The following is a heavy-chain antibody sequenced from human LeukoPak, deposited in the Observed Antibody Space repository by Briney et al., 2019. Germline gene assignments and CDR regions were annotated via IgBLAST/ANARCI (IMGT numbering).Heavy chain of an antibody. CDR2: INPNSGGT. J-gene: IGHJ5*02. CDR1: GYTFTGYY. CDR3: ARRTIGRDCSGGSCYSGGWFDP. Sequence: GASVKVSCKASGYTFTGYYMHWVRQAPGQGLEWMGWINPNSGGTNYAQKFQGRVTMTRDTSISTAYMELSRLRSDDTAVYYCARRTIGRDCSGGSCYSGGWFDPWGQGTLVTVSS. V-gene: IGHV1-2*02. D-gene: IGHD2-15*01.